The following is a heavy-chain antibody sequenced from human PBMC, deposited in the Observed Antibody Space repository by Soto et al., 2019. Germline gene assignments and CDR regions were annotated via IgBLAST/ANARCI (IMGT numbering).Heavy chain of an antibody. J-gene: IGHJ5*02. CDR1: GGSVSNYY. Sequence: SETLSLTCNVSGGSVSNYYWTWIRQSPEKGLEWIAYMHYNGNINYNPSLKSRVTISIDTSKNQFSLTLKSVTAADTAVYYCASGGNWFDPWGQGIQVTVSS. CDR2: MHYNGNI. D-gene: IGHD3-16*01. CDR3: ASGGNWFDP. V-gene: IGHV4-59*02.